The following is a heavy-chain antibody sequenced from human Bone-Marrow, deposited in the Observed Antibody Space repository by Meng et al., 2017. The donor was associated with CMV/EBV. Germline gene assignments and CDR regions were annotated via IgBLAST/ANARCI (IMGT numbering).Heavy chain of an antibody. D-gene: IGHD2-2*01. CDR3: AREDVIPVAPFDY. J-gene: IGHJ4*02. CDR1: GFTFSSYT. Sequence: GGSLRLSCTASGFTFSSYTMNWVRQAPGKGLEWVSSISSGSTSIYYTDSVRGRFAISRDNAKNSLYLQMNSLRAEDTAVYYCAREDVIPVAPFDYCGQGTLVTVSS. V-gene: IGHV3-21*01. CDR2: ISSGSTSI.